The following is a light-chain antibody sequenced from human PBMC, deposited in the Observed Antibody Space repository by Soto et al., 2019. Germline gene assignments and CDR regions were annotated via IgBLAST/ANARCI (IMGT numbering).Light chain of an antibody. J-gene: IGLJ1*01. Sequence: QSVLTQPASVSGSPGQSITISRTGTSSDVGGYNYVCWYQHHPGKAPKLIISEVSNRPSGVSDRFSGSKSGNTASLTISGLQPEDESDYYCTSFTSSTTYVFGTGTKFTVL. V-gene: IGLV2-14*01. CDR2: EVS. CDR3: TSFTSSTTYV. CDR1: SSDVGGYNY.